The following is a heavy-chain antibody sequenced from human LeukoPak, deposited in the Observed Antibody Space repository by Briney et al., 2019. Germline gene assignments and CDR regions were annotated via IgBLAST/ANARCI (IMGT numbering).Heavy chain of an antibody. CDR1: GGSINNYY. V-gene: IGHV4-4*07. Sequence: SETLSLTCTVSGGSINNYYWSWIRQPAGRGLEWIGRISTSGSTNYNPSLRSRVTMSVDTSTNQFSLKLSSVTAADTAVFYCARSAVNTADFDYWGQGTLVTVSS. CDR2: ISTSGST. D-gene: IGHD2/OR15-2a*01. CDR3: ARSAVNTADFDY. J-gene: IGHJ4*02.